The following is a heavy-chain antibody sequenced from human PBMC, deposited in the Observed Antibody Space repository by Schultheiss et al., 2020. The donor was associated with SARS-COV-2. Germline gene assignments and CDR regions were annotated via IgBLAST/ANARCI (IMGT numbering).Heavy chain of an antibody. Sequence: GGSLRLSCAASGFTFSSYSMNWVRQAPGKGLEWVSYISSSSSTIYYADSVKGRFTISRDNAKNSLYLQMNSLRAEDTAVYYCARVEVVPAAMWIHDAFDIWGQGTMVTVSS. J-gene: IGHJ3*02. CDR2: ISSSSSTI. CDR1: GFTFSSYS. V-gene: IGHV3-48*01. D-gene: IGHD5-18*01. CDR3: ARVEVVPAAMWIHDAFDI.